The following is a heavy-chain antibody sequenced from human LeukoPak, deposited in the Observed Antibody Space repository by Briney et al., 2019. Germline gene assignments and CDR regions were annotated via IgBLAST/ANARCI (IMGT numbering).Heavy chain of an antibody. CDR3: ARDLQSSGWYEALDY. D-gene: IGHD6-19*01. J-gene: IGHJ4*02. Sequence: GGSLGLSCAASGFTFSSYAMHWVRQAPGKGLEWVAVISYDGSNKYYADSVKGRFTISRDNSKNTLYLQMNSLRAEDTAVYYCARDLQSSGWYEALDYWGQGTLVTVSS. CDR1: GFTFSSYA. V-gene: IGHV3-30-3*01. CDR2: ISYDGSNK.